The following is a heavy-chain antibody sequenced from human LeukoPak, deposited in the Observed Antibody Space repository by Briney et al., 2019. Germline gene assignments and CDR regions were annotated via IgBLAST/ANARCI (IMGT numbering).Heavy chain of an antibody. CDR1: GGSISSYY. CDR2: IYYSGRT. V-gene: IGHV4-59*08. CDR3: ARHYYDFWSGYLTSYYFDY. D-gene: IGHD3-3*01. Sequence: SETLSLTCTVSGGSISSYYWSWIRQPPGKGLEWIGYIYYSGRTNYNPSLKSRVTISVDTSKNQFSLKLSSVTAADTAVYYCARHYYDFWSGYLTSYYFDYWGQGTLVTVSS. J-gene: IGHJ4*02.